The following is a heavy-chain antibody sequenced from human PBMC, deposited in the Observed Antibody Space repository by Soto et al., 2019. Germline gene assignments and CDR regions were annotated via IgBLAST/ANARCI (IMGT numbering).Heavy chain of an antibody. CDR2: IYYSGST. CDR1: GGSISSSSYY. D-gene: IGHD6-19*01. V-gene: IGHV4-39*01. Sequence: QLQLQESGPGLVKPSETLSLTCTVSGGSISSSSYYWGWIRQPPGKGLEWIGSIYYSGSTYYNPSLKSRVTISVDTSKNQFSLKLSSVTAADTAVYYCARLFAVAGIGGGHWFDPWGQGTLVTVSS. CDR3: ARLFAVAGIGGGHWFDP. J-gene: IGHJ5*02.